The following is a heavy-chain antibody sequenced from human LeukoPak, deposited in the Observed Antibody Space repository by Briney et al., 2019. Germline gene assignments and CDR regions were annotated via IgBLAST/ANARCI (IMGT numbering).Heavy chain of an antibody. D-gene: IGHD6-13*01. CDR3: ARTYSSSLFDY. CDR2: IKQDGSEK. V-gene: IGHV3-7*01. CDR1: GFTFSSYA. Sequence: GGSLRLSCAASGFTFSSYAMTWVRQAPGKGLEWVANIKQDGSEKYYVDSVKGRFTISRDNAKNSLYLQMNSLRAEDTAVYYCARTYSSSLFDYWGQGTLVTVSS. J-gene: IGHJ4*02.